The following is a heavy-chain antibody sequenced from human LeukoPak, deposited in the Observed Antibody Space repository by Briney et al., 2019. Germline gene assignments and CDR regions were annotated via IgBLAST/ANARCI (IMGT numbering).Heavy chain of an antibody. Sequence: GGSLRLSCAASGFTFRRYWMSWARQASGKGLEWVANIKQDGSEKYYVDSVKGRFAISRDNAKNSLYLQMNSLRAEDTAVYYCVGLGENYWGQGTLVTVSS. V-gene: IGHV3-7*02. CDR1: GFTFRRYW. CDR3: VGLGENY. D-gene: IGHD3-10*01. J-gene: IGHJ4*02. CDR2: IKQDGSEK.